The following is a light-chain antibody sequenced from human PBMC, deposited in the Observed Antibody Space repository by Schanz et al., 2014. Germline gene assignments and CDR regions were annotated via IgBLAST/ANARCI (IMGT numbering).Light chain of an antibody. CDR1: QSISSY. J-gene: IGKJ4*01. V-gene: IGKV1-39*01. Sequence: DIQMTQSPSSLSASVGDRVTLTCRASQSISSYLNWYQQKPGKAPKLLIYAASSLQSGVPSRFSGSGSGTDFTLTISSLQPEDFATYYCQQSYSTPLTFGGGTKVAIK. CDR2: AAS. CDR3: QQSYSTPLT.